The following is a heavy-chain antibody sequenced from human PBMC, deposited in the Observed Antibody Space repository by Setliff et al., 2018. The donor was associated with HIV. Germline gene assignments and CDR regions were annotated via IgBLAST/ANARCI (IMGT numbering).Heavy chain of an antibody. CDR1: GGSISVHY. CDR3: ARDLPELTGRSFDP. CDR2: MYASGST. J-gene: IGHJ5*02. V-gene: IGHV4-59*11. Sequence: PSETLSLTCTVSGGSISVHYWSWLRQPPGKGLEWIGYMYASGSTDYNPSLKSRVTISVDTSKNQFSLNVTSVTAADTAVYYCARDLPELTGRSFDPWGQGILVTVS. D-gene: IGHD7-27*01.